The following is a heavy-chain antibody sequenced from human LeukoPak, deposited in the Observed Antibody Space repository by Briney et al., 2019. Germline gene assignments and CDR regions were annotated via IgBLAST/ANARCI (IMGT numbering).Heavy chain of an antibody. J-gene: IGHJ3*02. Sequence: SETLSLTCTVSGGSVSSSTYYRGWIRQPPGKGLEWIGSIYYSGSTYYNPSLKSRVTISVDTSKNQFSLKLNSVTAADTAVYYCARDLRIMGAMVAFDIWGQGTMVTVSS. D-gene: IGHD1-26*01. V-gene: IGHV4-39*07. CDR1: GGSVSSSTYY. CDR2: IYYSGST. CDR3: ARDLRIMGAMVAFDI.